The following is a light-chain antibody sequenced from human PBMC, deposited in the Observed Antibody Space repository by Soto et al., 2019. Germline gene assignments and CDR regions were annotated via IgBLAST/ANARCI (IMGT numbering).Light chain of an antibody. CDR2: EVS. V-gene: IGLV2-8*01. CDR3: SSFTSRFTFV. J-gene: IGLJ1*01. CDR1: SSDVGAYNY. Sequence: QSVLTQPPSASGSPGQSVTISCTGTSSDVGAYNYVSWYQQHPGKAPKLMIYEVSKRPSGVPDRFSGSKSGNTASLTVSGLQAEDEADYYCSSFTSRFTFVFGTGTKVTVL.